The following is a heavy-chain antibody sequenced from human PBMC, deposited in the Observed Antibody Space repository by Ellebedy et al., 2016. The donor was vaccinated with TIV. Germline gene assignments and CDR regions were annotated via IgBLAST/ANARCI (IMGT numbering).Heavy chain of an antibody. V-gene: IGHV4-34*01. CDR1: GGSFSGYY. Sequence: MPSETLSPTCPVYGGSFSGYYWNWIRQPPGKGLEWIGEITHSGSTNYNPSLKSRVTISVDTSKNQFSLHLSSVTAADPAVYYCARGLARDYWGQGTLVTVSS. CDR3: ARGLARDY. CDR2: ITHSGST. J-gene: IGHJ4*02.